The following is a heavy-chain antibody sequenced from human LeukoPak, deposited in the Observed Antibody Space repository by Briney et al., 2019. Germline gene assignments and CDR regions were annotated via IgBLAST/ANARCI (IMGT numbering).Heavy chain of an antibody. Sequence: GRSLRLSCAASGFTFSSYAMSWVRQAPGKGLEWVSAISGSGGSTYYADSVKGRFTISRDNSKNTLYLQMNSLRAEDTAVYYCAKVSGGSYYFDYWGQGTLVTVSS. D-gene: IGHD1-26*01. J-gene: IGHJ4*02. CDR2: ISGSGGST. V-gene: IGHV3-23*01. CDR1: GFTFSSYA. CDR3: AKVSGGSYYFDY.